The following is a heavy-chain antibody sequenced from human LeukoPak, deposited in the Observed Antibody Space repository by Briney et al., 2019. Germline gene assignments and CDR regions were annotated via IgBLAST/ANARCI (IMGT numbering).Heavy chain of an antibody. CDR3: ASVIFDY. V-gene: IGHV3-21*01. CDR2: VSSGGGYM. CDR1: GFTFSSYS. Sequence: PGGSLRLSCVASGFTFSSYSMNWVRQAPGKGLEWVSSVSSGGGYMDYADSVKGRFTISRDNAKNSLYLQMNSLRAEDTAVYYCASVIFDYWGHGTLVTVSS. J-gene: IGHJ4*01.